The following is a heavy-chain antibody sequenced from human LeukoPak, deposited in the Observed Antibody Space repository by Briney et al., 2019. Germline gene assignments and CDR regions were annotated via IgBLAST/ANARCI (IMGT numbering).Heavy chain of an antibody. CDR1: EFTFSSYS. V-gene: IGHV3-21*01. CDR2: ISGSSSDI. CDR3: ARRGYHDYSGFDY. D-gene: IGHD1-26*01. J-gene: IGHJ4*02. Sequence: PGGSLRLSCAGSEFTFSSYSMNWVRQAPGKGLEWVSSISGSSSDIYCADSVKGRFTISRDNAKNSLYLQMKSLRAEDTAVYYCARRGYHDYSGFDYWGQGTLVTVSS.